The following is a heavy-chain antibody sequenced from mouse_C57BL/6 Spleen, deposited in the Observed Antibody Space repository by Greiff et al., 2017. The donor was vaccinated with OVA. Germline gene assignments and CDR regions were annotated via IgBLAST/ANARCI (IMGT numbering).Heavy chain of an antibody. Sequence: VQLQQPGAELVKPGASVKMSCKASGYTFTSYWITWVKQRPGQGLEWIGDIYPGSGSTNYNEKFKSKATLTVDTSSSTAYMQRSSLTAEDSAVYYCARGEVYYGNPSWFAYWGQGTLGTVSA. CDR2: IYPGSGST. CDR3: ARGEVYYGNPSWFAY. CDR1: GYTFTSYW. J-gene: IGHJ3*01. V-gene: IGHV1-55*01. D-gene: IGHD2-1*01.